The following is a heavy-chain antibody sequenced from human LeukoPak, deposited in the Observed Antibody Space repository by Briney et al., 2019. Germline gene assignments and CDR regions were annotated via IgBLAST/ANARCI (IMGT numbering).Heavy chain of an antibody. V-gene: IGHV4-4*09. Sequence: SETLSLTRTVSGGSISSYYWSWIRPPPGKGLEWIGYIYISGSTNYNPPLKSRVTISVDTSKNQFSLKLSSVTAADTAVYYCARYLAYCGGDCYTGIDYWGQGTLVTVSS. CDR1: GGSISSYY. J-gene: IGHJ4*02. CDR3: ARYLAYCGGDCYTGIDY. CDR2: IYISGST. D-gene: IGHD2-21*02.